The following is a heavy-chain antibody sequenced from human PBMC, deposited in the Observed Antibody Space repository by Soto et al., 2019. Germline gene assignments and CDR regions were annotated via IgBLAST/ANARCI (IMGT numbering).Heavy chain of an antibody. CDR2: ISGSDGST. D-gene: IGHD1-7*01. V-gene: IGHV3-23*01. CDR3: AKFRDWNYSNWFDP. CDR1: GFTFSSYA. Sequence: GGPLNLSCPASGFTFSSYAMSWVRQAPGKGLEWVSAISGSDGSTYYADSVKGRFTISRDNSKNTLYLQMNSLRAEDTAVYYCAKFRDWNYSNWFDPWGQGTLVTVSS. J-gene: IGHJ5*02.